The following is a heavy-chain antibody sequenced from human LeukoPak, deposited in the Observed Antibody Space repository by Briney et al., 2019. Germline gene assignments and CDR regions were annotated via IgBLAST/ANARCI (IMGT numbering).Heavy chain of an antibody. CDR3: ASLILAAAGTDFDY. CDR2: IGGSGGST. CDR1: GFTFSSYA. D-gene: IGHD6-13*01. Sequence: PGGSLRLSCAASGFTFSSYAMSWVRQAPGKGLEWVSAIGGSGGSTYYADSVKGRFTISRDNSKNTLYLQMNSLRAEDTAVYYCASLILAAAGTDFDYWGQGTLVTVSS. J-gene: IGHJ4*02. V-gene: IGHV3-23*01.